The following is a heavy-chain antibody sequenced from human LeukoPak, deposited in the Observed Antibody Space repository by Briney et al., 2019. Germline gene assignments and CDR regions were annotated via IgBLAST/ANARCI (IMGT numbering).Heavy chain of an antibody. V-gene: IGHV3-11*01. CDR2: ISSSGSTI. CDR3: ARNGPPPLKYQLLYSDY. CDR1: GFTFSDYY. Sequence: GGSLRLSCAASGFTFSDYYMSWIRQAPGKGLGWVSYISSSGSTIYYADSEKGRFTISRDNAKNSLYLQMNSLRAEDTAVYYCARNGPPPLKYQLLYSDYWGQGTLVTVSS. D-gene: IGHD2-2*02. J-gene: IGHJ4*02.